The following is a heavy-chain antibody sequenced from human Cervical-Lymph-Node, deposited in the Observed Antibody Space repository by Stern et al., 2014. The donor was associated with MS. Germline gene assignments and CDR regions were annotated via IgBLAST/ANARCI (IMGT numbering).Heavy chain of an antibody. CDR1: GGSVSSGSYY. D-gene: IGHD2-15*01. V-gene: IGHV4-61*01. CDR2: IYYSGST. CDR3: ARDGAGCSGGTCSPRYGMDV. Sequence: QVQLVQSGPGLVKPSETLSLTCTVSGGSVSSGSYYWSWIRQPPGKGLEWIGYIYYSGSTNYNPSLKSRVTMSVDSSKNQFSLKLTSVTAADTAVYYCARDGAGCSGGTCSPRYGMDVWGQGTTVTVSS. J-gene: IGHJ6*02.